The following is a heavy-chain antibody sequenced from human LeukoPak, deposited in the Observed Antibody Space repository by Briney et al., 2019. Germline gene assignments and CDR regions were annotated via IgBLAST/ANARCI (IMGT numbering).Heavy chain of an antibody. CDR2: IKQDGSEK. CDR3: ARAGSNWNYVY. V-gene: IGHV3-7*01. Sequence: ARGSLRLSCAASGFTFRGFLMSWVRQIPGKGLEWVANIKQDGSEKYYADALKGRFTISRDNTKNSLSLQMNSLIVEDTAVYYCARAGSNWNYVYWGQGTLVTVSS. D-gene: IGHD1-7*01. J-gene: IGHJ4*02. CDR1: GFTFRGFL.